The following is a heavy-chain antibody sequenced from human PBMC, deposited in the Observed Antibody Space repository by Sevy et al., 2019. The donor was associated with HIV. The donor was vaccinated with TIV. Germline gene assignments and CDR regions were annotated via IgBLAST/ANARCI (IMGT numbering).Heavy chain of an antibody. CDR2: IWYDGNNK. D-gene: IGHD2-2*01. J-gene: IGHJ4*02. V-gene: IGHV3-33*01. CDR1: GFSFSSYA. Sequence: GGSLRLSCAASGFSFSSYAMHWVRQAPGKGLEWVAIIWYDGNNKNYADSVKGRFTISRDNSKNTLYLQMNSLRAEDTAVYYCARAGGCSTTSCYLPDYWGQGTLVTVSS. CDR3: ARAGGCSTTSCYLPDY.